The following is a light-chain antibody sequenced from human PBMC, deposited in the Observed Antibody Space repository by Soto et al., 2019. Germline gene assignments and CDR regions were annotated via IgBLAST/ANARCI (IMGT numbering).Light chain of an antibody. CDR1: QSINSN. CDR2: RAS. J-gene: IGKJ4*01. Sequence: IVMTQSPATLSVSPGERATLSCRASQSINSNLAWYQQKPGQAPRLLMFRASIRATGFPARFSGSGSGTEFNITISSLQSEDSAIYYCQQYNNWPRATFXGGTKVDIK. V-gene: IGKV3-15*01. CDR3: QQYNNWPRAT.